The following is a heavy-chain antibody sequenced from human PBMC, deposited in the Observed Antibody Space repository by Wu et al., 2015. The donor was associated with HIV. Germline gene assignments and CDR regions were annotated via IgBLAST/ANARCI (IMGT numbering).Heavy chain of an antibody. J-gene: IGHJ3*02. CDR1: GGTFSSDA. V-gene: IGHV1-69*12. Sequence: QLQLVQSGAEVKKPGSSVKVSCKASGGTFSSDALSWVRQAPGQGLEWMGGIIPMFNTTNYVQKFQGRITITADESTGTAHMELSSLKSEDTAVYYCALETGNDAFDIWGQGTMVTVSS. D-gene: IGHD7-27*01. CDR2: IIPMFNTT. CDR3: ALETGNDAFDI.